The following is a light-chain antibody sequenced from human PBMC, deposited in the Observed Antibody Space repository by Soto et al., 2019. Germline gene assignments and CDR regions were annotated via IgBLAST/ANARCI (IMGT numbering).Light chain of an antibody. V-gene: IGLV2-8*01. CDR2: EVT. CDR3: SSYAGSSTLYV. J-gene: IGLJ1*01. CDR1: ASDVGVYNY. Sequence: QSVLTQPPSASGSLGQSVTISCTGTASDVGVYNYVSWYQQHPGKAPKLMIYEVTKRPSGVPDRFSGSKSDNTASLTVSGLQAEDEADYYCSSYAGSSTLYVFGTGTKVTVL.